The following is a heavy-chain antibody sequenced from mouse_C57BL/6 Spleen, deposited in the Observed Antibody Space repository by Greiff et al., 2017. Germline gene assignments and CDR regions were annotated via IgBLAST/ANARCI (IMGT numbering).Heavy chain of an antibody. V-gene: IGHV1-61*01. CDR3: ARPLYYDYDAGYFDV. J-gene: IGHJ1*03. D-gene: IGHD2-4*01. CDR2: IYPSDSET. CDR1: GYTFTSYW. Sequence: QVQLKQPGAELVRPGSSVKLSCKASGYTFTSYWMDWVKQRPGQGLEWIGNIYPSDSETHYNQKFKDKATLTVDKSSSTAYMQLSSLTSEDSAVYYCARPLYYDYDAGYFDVWGTGTTVTVSS.